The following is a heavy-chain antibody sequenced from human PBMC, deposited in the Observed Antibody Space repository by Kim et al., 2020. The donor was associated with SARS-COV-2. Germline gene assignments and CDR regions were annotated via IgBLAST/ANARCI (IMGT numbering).Heavy chain of an antibody. CDR3: ARGRGWSIPHFDY. CDR2: INAGNGNT. J-gene: IGHJ4*02. V-gene: IGHV1-3*01. D-gene: IGHD2-15*01. CDR1: GYTFTSYA. Sequence: ASVKVSCKASGYTFTSYAMHWVRQAPGQRLEWMGWINAGNGNTKYSQKFQGRVTITRDTSASTAYMELSSLRSEDTAVYYCARGRGWSIPHFDYWGQGTLVTVSS.